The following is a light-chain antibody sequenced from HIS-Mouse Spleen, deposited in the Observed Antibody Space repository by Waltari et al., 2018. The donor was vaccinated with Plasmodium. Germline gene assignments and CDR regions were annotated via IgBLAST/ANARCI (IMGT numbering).Light chain of an antibody. CDR2: EVS. CDR3: SAYAGSNNLV. CDR1: SSDVGGYNY. J-gene: IGLJ2*01. V-gene: IGLV2-8*01. Sequence: QSALTQPPSASGSPGQSVTISCTGTSSDVGGYNYVSWYQQHPGKAPKLMIYEVSKRPAGVTDRFSGSKSSNTASLTDSGLQAEDEADYYCSAYAGSNNLVFGGGTKLTVL.